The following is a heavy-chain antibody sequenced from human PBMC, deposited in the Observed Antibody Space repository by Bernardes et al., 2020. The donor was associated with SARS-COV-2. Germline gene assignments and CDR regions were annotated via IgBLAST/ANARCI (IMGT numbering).Heavy chain of an antibody. CDR3: ARARMWFGGSILYHYYYGLDG. V-gene: IGHV3-33*01. J-gene: IGHJ6*02. D-gene: IGHD3-10*01. CDR2: IRYDGSNK. CDR1: GFTFSGSG. Sequence: GGSLRLSCAASGFTFSGSGIHWVRQAPGKGLEWVAVIRYDGSNKFYVDSVKGRFTISRDSSKNSVYLQMDNLRAEDTAIYYCARARMWFGGSILYHYYYGLDGWGQGTTVTVSS.